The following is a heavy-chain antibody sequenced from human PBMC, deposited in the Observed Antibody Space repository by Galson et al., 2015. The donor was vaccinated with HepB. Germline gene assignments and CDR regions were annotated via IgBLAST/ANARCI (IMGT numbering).Heavy chain of an antibody. V-gene: IGHV3-13*01. Sequence: SLRLSCAASGFTFSSSELHWVRQPTGKGLEWVSAIGLSGDTYYPGSVEGRFTISRENAKNSLYLQMNSLRDEDTALYHCARRGRGYDYHYYYMDVWGKGTTVTVSS. CDR2: IGLSGDT. J-gene: IGHJ6*03. CDR1: GFTFSSSE. CDR3: ARRGRGYDYHYYYMDV. D-gene: IGHD5-12*01.